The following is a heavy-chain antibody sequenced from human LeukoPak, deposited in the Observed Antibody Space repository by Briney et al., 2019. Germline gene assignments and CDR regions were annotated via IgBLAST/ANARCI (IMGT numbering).Heavy chain of an antibody. D-gene: IGHD2-15*01. Sequence: ASVKVSCKASGYTFTSYGISWVRQAPGQGLEWMGWISAYNGNINYAQKLQGRVTMTTDTSTSTAYMELRSLRSDDTAVYYCARDSSGALVAAHYYYYGMDVWGQGTTVTVSS. J-gene: IGHJ6*02. CDR2: ISAYNGNI. V-gene: IGHV1-18*01. CDR1: GYTFTSYG. CDR3: ARDSSGALVAAHYYYYGMDV.